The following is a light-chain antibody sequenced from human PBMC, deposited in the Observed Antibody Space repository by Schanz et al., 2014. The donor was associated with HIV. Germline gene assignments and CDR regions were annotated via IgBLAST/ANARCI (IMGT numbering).Light chain of an antibody. CDR3: QYFGNSGGT. J-gene: IGKJ4*01. Sequence: EIVLTQSPVTLSLSPGERATLSCRASQSLTTNYLAWYQQKLGQAPRLLIYNASNRAAGIPDRFSGTGSGTDFTLTISSLEPEDFAVYYCQYFGNSGGTFGGGTKVEIK. CDR2: NAS. V-gene: IGKV3-20*01. CDR1: QSLTTNY.